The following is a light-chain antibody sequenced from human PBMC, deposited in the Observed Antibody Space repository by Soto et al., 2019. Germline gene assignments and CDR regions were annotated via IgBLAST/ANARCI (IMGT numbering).Light chain of an antibody. CDR2: AAS. J-gene: IGKJ1*01. V-gene: IGKV1-27*01. CDR3: QKYNRAPRT. CDR1: QDISNS. Sequence: DIQMTQSPSSLSASIGDRVTITCRASQDISNSLAWFQQKPGKAPKVLIHAASSLQSGAPSRFSGSGSGTDFTLTISSLQPEDVATYYCQKYNRAPRTFGQGTEVEIK.